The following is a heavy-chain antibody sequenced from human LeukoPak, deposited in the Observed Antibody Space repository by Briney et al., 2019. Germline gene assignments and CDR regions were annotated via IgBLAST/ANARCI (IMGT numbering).Heavy chain of an antibody. CDR2: IYYSGST. CDR1: GGSISSSSYY. V-gene: IGHV4-39*07. J-gene: IGHJ4*02. D-gene: IGHD3-22*01. CDR3: ARETGGPPFDSSGHFWRGIDY. Sequence: AGTLSLTCTVSGGSISSSSYYWGWIRQPPGKGLELIGRIYYSGSTYYNPSRKSRVTMSVDTSKNQFSLKLRSVTAADTAVYYCARETGGPPFDSSGHFWRGIDYWGQGNLVTVSS.